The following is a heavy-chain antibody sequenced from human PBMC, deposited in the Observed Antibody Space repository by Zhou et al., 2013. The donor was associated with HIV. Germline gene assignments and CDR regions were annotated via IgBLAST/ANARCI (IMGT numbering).Heavy chain of an antibody. Sequence: QVQLVQSGAEVKKPGASVKVSCKASGYTFINYGISWVRQAPGQGLEWMGWISAYNGNTNSAQKLQGRVTMTTDTSTSTGYMELWSLRSDDTAVYYCARDISMLRGDSQDRFDYWAREPSVHRLL. D-gene: IGHD3-10*01. CDR1: GYTFINYG. J-gene: IGHJ4*02. V-gene: IGHV1-18*01. CDR2: ISAYNGNT. CDR3: ARDISMLRGDSQDRFDY.